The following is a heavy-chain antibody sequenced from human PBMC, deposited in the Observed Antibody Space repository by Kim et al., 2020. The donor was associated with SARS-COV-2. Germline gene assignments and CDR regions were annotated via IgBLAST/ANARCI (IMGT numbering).Heavy chain of an antibody. V-gene: IGHV3-48*03. D-gene: IGHD3-22*01. J-gene: IGHJ4*02. Sequence: GGSLRLSCAASGFTFSSYEMNWVRQAPGKGLEWVSYISSSGSTIYYADSVKGRFTISRDNAKNSLYLQMNSLRAEDTAVYYCARDAYYYDSSGYYYEYYFDYWGQGTLVTVSS. CDR1: GFTFSSYE. CDR2: ISSSGSTI. CDR3: ARDAYYYDSSGYYYEYYFDY.